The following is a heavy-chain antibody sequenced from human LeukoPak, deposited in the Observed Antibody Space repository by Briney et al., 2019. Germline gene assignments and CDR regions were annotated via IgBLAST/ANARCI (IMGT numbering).Heavy chain of an antibody. J-gene: IGHJ4*02. CDR1: GFTFSTYT. CDR3: ARGVGYTNLDF. Sequence: GGSLRLSCAASGFTFSTYTIHWIRQAPGKGLDYISAINTNGGSTYYADSVKGRFTISRDNSKDTVYLQMGSLGHEDIGVYYCARGVGYTNLDFWGQGTLVTVSS. CDR2: INTNGGST. V-gene: IGHV3-64*02. D-gene: IGHD5-24*01.